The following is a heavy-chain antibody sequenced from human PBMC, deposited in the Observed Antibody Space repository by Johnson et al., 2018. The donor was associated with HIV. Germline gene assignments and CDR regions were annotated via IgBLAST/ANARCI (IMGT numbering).Heavy chain of an antibody. CDR1: DFNFNIYA. Sequence: VQLVESGGGVVQPGRSLRIYCAVSDFNFNIYAMHWVRLAPGKGLVWVSRINSDGSSTSYAESVKGRFTISRDNAKNTLYLQMNSLRAEDTAVYYCAKPMGGDDAFDIWGQGTTVTVSS. D-gene: IGHD3-16*01. CDR3: AKPMGGDDAFDI. V-gene: IGHV3-74*02. J-gene: IGHJ3*02. CDR2: INSDGSST.